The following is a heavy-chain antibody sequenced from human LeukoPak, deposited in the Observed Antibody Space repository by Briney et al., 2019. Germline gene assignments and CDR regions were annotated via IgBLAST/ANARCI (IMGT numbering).Heavy chain of an antibody. CDR3: ARDHPGPEFIDY. CDR1: GYTFSDYY. J-gene: IGHJ4*02. CDR2: ISPHNGGT. Sequence: GASVTVSCKSSGYTFSDYYIHWVRQTPEQGLEWMAWISPHNGGTHYAQKFQGRVTMTLDTPTSTVYLELYSLTSDDTAVYYCARDHPGPEFIDYWGQGTLVTVSS. V-gene: IGHV1-2*02.